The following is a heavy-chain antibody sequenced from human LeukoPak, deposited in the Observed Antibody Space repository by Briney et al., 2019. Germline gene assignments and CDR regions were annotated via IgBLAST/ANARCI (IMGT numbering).Heavy chain of an antibody. CDR1: GFIVSSNY. V-gene: IGHV3-53*01. J-gene: IGHJ4*02. D-gene: IGHD3-22*01. CDR3: ARAAYDSNGYTANHDY. CDR2: IYSDGNT. Sequence: GGSLRLSCAASGFIVSSNYMSWVRQAPGKGLEWVSVIYSDGNTYYGDSVKGRFTIPRDNSKNTLYLQMNNVRAEDTAVYYCARAAYDSNGYTANHDYWGQGTLVTVSS.